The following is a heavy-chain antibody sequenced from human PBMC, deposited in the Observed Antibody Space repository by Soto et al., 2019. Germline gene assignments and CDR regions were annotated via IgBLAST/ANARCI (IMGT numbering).Heavy chain of an antibody. D-gene: IGHD6-19*01. J-gene: IGHJ4*02. Sequence: GGSLRLSXVVSGFTFSKYGMHWVRQAPGKGLEWVGLIWNDGIRKVYVDSVKGRFTISRHNSKNTLDLQMNNLRDEDTAVYYCARDGAVAGNINFDYWGQGTLVTVSS. CDR1: GFTFSKYG. V-gene: IGHV3-33*01. CDR3: ARDGAVAGNINFDY. CDR2: IWNDGIRK.